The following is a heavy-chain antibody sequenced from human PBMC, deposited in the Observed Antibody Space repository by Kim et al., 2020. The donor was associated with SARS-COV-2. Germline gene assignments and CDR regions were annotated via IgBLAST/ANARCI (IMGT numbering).Heavy chain of an antibody. CDR3: ARETSRGDDAFDI. J-gene: IGHJ3*02. Sequence: NPSLKSRVTISADTSKGQFYLKVNSVTVADTAVYYCARETSRGDDAFDIWGHGTMVTVSS. D-gene: IGHD3-10*01. V-gene: IGHV4-34*01.